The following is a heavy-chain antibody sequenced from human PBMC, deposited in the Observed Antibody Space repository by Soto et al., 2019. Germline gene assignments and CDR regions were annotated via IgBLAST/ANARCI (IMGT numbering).Heavy chain of an antibody. V-gene: IGHV2-70*11. CDR3: ARVPYYYDSSGSGFDY. CDR1: GFSLSYSGMC. J-gene: IGHJ4*02. Sequence: SGPTLVNPTQTLTLTCTFSGFSLSYSGMCVSWIRQPPGKALEWLARIDWDDDRYYSTSLKTRLTISKDTSKNQVVLTMTNMDPVDTATYYCARVPYYYDSSGSGFDYWGQGTLVTVSS. D-gene: IGHD3-22*01. CDR2: IDWDDDR.